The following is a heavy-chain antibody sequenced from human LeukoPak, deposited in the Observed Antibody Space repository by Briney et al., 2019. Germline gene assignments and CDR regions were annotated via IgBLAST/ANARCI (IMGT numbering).Heavy chain of an antibody. CDR2: IYYSGST. J-gene: IGHJ5*02. CDR3: VGSSGASWLDP. Sequence: SETLSLTCTVSGGSITGYYWSWIRQPPGKGLEWIGYIYYSGSTNYNPSLKSRVTMSVDTSKNQFSLKLSSVTAADTAVYYCVGSSGASWLDPWGQGTLVTVSS. D-gene: IGHD3-10*01. V-gene: IGHV4-59*01. CDR1: GGSITGYY.